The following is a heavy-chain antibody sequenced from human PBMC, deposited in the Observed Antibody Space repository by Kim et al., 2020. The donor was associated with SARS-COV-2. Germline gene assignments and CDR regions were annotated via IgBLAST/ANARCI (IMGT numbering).Heavy chain of an antibody. CDR2: INRTGDDT. D-gene: IGHD3-16*01. Sequence: GGSLRLSCAASGFTFDDYGMSWVRQVPGKGVEWVSGINRTGDDTGYGASVKGRFTISRDNRKNSLYLQMNSLRAEDTALYHCVRGYAGGPFGFWGQGALVTVSS. V-gene: IGHV3-20*01. CDR3: VRGYAGGPFGF. J-gene: IGHJ4*02. CDR1: GFTFDDYG.